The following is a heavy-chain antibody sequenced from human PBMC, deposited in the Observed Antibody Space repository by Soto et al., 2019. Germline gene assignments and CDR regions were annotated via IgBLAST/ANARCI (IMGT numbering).Heavy chain of an antibody. CDR1: GGTFSNYG. CDR3: ARNDRFRTAMDLSYLDS. CDR2: ILPIFGTT. J-gene: IGHJ4*02. Sequence: QVQLVQCGAEVKKPGSSVKVSCKAPGGTFSNYGITWVRQAPGQGLEWMGGILPIFGTTSVAQKFRGRVTITADEPTSTAYMELSSLRSEDTALYYCARNDRFRTAMDLSYLDSWGPGTLVTVSS. V-gene: IGHV1-69*01. D-gene: IGHD5-18*01.